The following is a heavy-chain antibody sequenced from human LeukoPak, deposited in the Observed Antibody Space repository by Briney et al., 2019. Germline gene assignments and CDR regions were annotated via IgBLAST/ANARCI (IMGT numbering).Heavy chain of an antibody. Sequence: PGGSLRLSCAASGFTFSDYYMSWIRQAQGKGLEWVSYISSSGSTIYYADSVKGRFTISRDNAKNSLYLQMNSLRAEDTAVYYCARAETDSSGYYFNDAFDIWGQGTMVTVSS. CDR3: ARAETDSSGYYFNDAFDI. CDR2: ISSSGSTI. V-gene: IGHV3-11*04. CDR1: GFTFSDYY. D-gene: IGHD3-22*01. J-gene: IGHJ3*02.